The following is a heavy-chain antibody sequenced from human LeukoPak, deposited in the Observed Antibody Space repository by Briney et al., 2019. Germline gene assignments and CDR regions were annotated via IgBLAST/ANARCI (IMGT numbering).Heavy chain of an antibody. Sequence: SETLSLTCTVSGGSISSYYWSWIRQPPGKGLEWIGYIYYSGSTNYNPSLKSRVTISVDTSKNQFSLKLSSVTAADTAVYSCARWSGTTGIYWYFDLWGRGTLVTVSS. CDR2: IYYSGST. V-gene: IGHV4-59*01. CDR3: ARWSGTTGIYWYFDL. J-gene: IGHJ2*01. CDR1: GGSISSYY. D-gene: IGHD1-1*01.